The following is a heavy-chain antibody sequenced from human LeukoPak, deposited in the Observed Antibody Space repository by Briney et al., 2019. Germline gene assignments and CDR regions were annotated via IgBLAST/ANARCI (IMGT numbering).Heavy chain of an antibody. CDR3: AKAEPYYYDSSGYYWDY. V-gene: IGHV3-49*04. Sequence: GGSLRLSCTASGFTFGDYAMSWVRQAPGKGLEWVGFIRSKAYGGTTEYAASVKGRFTISRDDSKSIAYLQMNSLRAEDTAVYYCAKAEPYYYDSSGYYWDYWGQGTLVTVSS. CDR2: IRSKAYGGTT. J-gene: IGHJ4*02. CDR1: GFTFGDYA. D-gene: IGHD3-22*01.